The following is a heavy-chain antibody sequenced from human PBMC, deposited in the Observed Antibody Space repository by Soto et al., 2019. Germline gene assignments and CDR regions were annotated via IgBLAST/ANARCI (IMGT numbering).Heavy chain of an antibody. J-gene: IGHJ2*01. D-gene: IGHD4-17*01. V-gene: IGHV3-74*01. Sequence: EVQLGESGGGLVQPGGSLRLSCAASGFTFSRYWMHWVRQAPGKGLVWVSHINSDGSSTTYADSVKGRFTIFRDNGEDILYRQMNSLSAEDTAVYYYVRDRRHAVGDNYWYFDLWGRGTLVTVSS. CDR2: INSDGSST. CDR3: VRDRRHAVGDNYWYFDL. CDR1: GFTFSRYW.